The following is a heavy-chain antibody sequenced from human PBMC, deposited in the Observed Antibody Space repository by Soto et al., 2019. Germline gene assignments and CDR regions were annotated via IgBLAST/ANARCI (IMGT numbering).Heavy chain of an antibody. D-gene: IGHD3-3*01. J-gene: IGHJ6*03. V-gene: IGHV5-51*01. Sequence: PGESLKISCKGSGYSFTSYWIGWVRQMPGKGLEWMGIIYPGDSDTRYSPSFQGQVTISADKSISTAYLQWSSLKASDTAMYYCPRYFWVPYYYYYMDVWGKGATVTVSS. CDR1: GYSFTSYW. CDR3: PRYFWVPYYYYYMDV. CDR2: IYPGDSDT.